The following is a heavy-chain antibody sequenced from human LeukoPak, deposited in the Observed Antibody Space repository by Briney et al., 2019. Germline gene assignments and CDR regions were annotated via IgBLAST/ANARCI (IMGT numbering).Heavy chain of an antibody. V-gene: IGHV3-23*01. D-gene: IGHD2-2*01. J-gene: IGHJ4*02. Sequence: GGSLRLSCAASGFTFSSYAMSWVRQAPGKGLEWVSAISGSGGSTYYADSVKGRFTISRDNSKNTLYLQMNSLRAEDTAVYYCAKQYSVVVVPAAMSDYWGRGTLVTVSS. CDR1: GFTFSSYA. CDR2: ISGSGGST. CDR3: AKQYSVVVVPAAMSDY.